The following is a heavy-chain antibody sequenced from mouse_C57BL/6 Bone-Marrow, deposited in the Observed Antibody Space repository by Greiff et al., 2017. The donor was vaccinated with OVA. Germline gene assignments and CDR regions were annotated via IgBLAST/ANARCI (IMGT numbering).Heavy chain of an antibody. D-gene: IGHD4-1*01. CDR3: ARRANWDGGSYFDD. CDR1: GYTFTSYD. V-gene: IGHV1-85*01. Sequence: VQLVESGPELVKPGASVKLSCKASGYTFTSYDINWVKQRPGQGLEWIGWIYPRDGSTKYNEKFKGKATLTVDTSSSTAYMELHSLTSEDSAVYFCARRANWDGGSYFDDWGQGTTLTVSS. CDR2: IYPRDGST. J-gene: IGHJ2*01.